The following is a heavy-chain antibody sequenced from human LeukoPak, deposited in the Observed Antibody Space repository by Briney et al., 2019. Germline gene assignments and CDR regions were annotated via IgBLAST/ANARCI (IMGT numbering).Heavy chain of an antibody. D-gene: IGHD1-26*01. V-gene: IGHV3-48*01. CDR1: GFTFSSYS. Sequence: TGGSLRLSCAASGFTFSSYSMNWVRQAPGKGLEWVSYISSSSSTIYYADSVKGRFTISRDNAKNSLCLQMNSLRAEDTAVYYCARKSGSYRFDYWGQGTLVTVSS. CDR3: ARKSGSYRFDY. J-gene: IGHJ4*02. CDR2: ISSSSSTI.